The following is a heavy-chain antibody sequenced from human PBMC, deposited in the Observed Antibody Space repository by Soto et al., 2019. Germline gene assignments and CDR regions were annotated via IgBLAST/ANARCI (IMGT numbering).Heavy chain of an antibody. CDR1: GFTFISYG. CDR2: IWYDGSNK. V-gene: IGHV3-33*01. D-gene: IGHD3-3*01. Sequence: WGSLRLSCAASGFTFISYGMHLCRQAPCKWLEWVAVIWYDGSNKYYADSVKGRFTISRDNSKNTLYLQMNSLRAEDTAVYYCARSPRFLDAFDIWGQGTMVTVSS. J-gene: IGHJ3*02. CDR3: ARSPRFLDAFDI.